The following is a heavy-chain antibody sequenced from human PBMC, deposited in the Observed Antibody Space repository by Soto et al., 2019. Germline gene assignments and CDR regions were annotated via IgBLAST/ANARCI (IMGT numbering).Heavy chain of an antibody. V-gene: IGHV4-39*01. CDR3: ARHIVGAGPGD. D-gene: IGHD1-26*01. CDR1: GASISGSGYY. CDR2: IYYSGST. Sequence: QLQLQESGPGLVKPSETLSLTCTVSGASISGSGYYWGWIRQPPGKGLEWIGSIYYSGSTYYNPSLKSRLTTSVDTSKNQFSLKLSSVTAADTSVYYCARHIVGAGPGDWGQGTLVTVSS. J-gene: IGHJ4*02.